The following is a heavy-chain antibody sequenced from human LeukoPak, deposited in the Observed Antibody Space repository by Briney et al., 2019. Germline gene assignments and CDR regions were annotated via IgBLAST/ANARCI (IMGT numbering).Heavy chain of an antibody. D-gene: IGHD2-2*01. CDR2: IRYDGSNK. Sequence: PGGSLRLSCAASGFTFSSYGMHWVRQAPGKGLEWVAFIRYDGSNKYYADSVKGRFTISRDNSKNTLYLQMNSLRAEDTAVYYCAKVNIVVVPAASDALDIWGQGTMVTVSS. CDR1: GFTFSSYG. V-gene: IGHV3-30*02. CDR3: AKVNIVVVPAASDALDI. J-gene: IGHJ3*02.